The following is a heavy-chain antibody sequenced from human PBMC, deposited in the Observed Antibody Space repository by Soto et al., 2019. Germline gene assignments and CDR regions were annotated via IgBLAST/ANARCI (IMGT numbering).Heavy chain of an antibody. Sequence: SETLSLTCTVSGGAISSSSYYWGWIRQPPGKGLEWIGSIYYSGYTYYNPSLKSRVTISVDTSKNQFSLRLSSVTAADTAVYYCARHNGPLYVGYYYDMDVWGQGTTVTVSS. D-gene: IGHD3-16*01. CDR2: IYYSGYT. V-gene: IGHV4-39*01. J-gene: IGHJ6*02. CDR3: ARHNGPLYVGYYYDMDV. CDR1: GGAISSSSYY.